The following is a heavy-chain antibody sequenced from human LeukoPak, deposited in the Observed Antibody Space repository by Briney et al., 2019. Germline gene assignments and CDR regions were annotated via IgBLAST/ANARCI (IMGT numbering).Heavy chain of an antibody. D-gene: IGHD3-10*01. V-gene: IGHV3-23*01. CDR3: AKEGYYGSGSFDY. CDR1: GFTISTYA. J-gene: IGHJ4*02. Sequence: GGSLRLSCAASGFTISTYAMSWVRQAPGTGLEWVSVISGSGGSTYYTDSVKGRFTISRDNSESTLYLQMNSLRAEDTAVYYCAKEGYYGSGSFDYWGQGTLVTVSS. CDR2: ISGSGGST.